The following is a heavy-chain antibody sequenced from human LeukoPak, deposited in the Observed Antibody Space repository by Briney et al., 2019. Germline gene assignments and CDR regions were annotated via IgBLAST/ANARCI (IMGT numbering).Heavy chain of an antibody. Sequence: KPGGSLRLSCTAYGFTFGDYDMSWLRQAPGKGLEWVGFIRSKAHSGTTGYAASVKGRFIISRDESKTIAYLQMNSLRTEDTGVYYCTRDLTLGTFWSGSLYWGQGILVTVSS. J-gene: IGHJ4*02. D-gene: IGHD3-3*01. CDR3: TRDLTLGTFWSGSLY. CDR2: IRSKAHSGTT. V-gene: IGHV3-49*05. CDR1: GFTFGDYD.